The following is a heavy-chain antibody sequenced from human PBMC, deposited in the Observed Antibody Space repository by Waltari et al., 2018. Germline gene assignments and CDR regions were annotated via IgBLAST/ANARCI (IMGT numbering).Heavy chain of an antibody. CDR2: INPDGRTT. D-gene: IGHD5-12*01. J-gene: IGHJ4*02. CDR1: GFTFSSSW. CDR3: TRGGNYYFDY. Sequence: EVQLVESGGGLLQPGGSLRLSCAASGFTFSSSWIHWVRQPPGKGLVWVSRINPDGRTTNYADSVRGRFTISRDNAQNTVYLEMNSLRAEDTAVYFCTRGGNYYFDYWGRGTLVTVSS. V-gene: IGHV3-74*01.